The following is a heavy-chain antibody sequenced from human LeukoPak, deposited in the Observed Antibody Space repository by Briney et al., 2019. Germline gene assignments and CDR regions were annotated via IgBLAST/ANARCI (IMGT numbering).Heavy chain of an antibody. CDR1: GFTFDDYA. CDR2: ISWDGGST. V-gene: IGHV3-43D*03. CDR3: AKGGDVVVVGYMDV. Sequence: PGGSLRLSCAASGFTFDDYAMHWVRQAPGKGLEWVSLISWDGGSTYYADSVRGRFTISRDNSKNSLYLQMNSLRAEDTALYYCAKGGDVVVVGYMDVWGKGTTVTVSS. D-gene: IGHD2-15*01. J-gene: IGHJ6*03.